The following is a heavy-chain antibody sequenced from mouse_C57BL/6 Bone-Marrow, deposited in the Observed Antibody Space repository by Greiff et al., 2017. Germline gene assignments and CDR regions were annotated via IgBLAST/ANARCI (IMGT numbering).Heavy chain of an antibody. J-gene: IGHJ4*01. CDR1: GYTFTSYW. CDR3: AREDGSSYVNAMDY. V-gene: IGHV1-50*01. CDR2: IAPSDSYT. Sequence: QVQLQQPGAELVKPGASVKLSCKASGYTFTSYWMQWVKQRPGQGLEWIGDIAPSDSYTNYNQKFKGKATLTVDTSSSTAYMHLSSLTSEDSAVEYCAREDGSSYVNAMDYWGQGTSVTVSS. D-gene: IGHD1-1*01.